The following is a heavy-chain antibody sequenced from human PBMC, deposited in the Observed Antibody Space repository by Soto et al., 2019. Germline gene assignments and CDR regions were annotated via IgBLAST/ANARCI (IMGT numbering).Heavy chain of an antibody. CDR1: GFTFSSYA. Sequence: EVQLLESGGGLVQPGGSLRRSCAASGFTFSSYAMSWVRQAPGEGLEWVSAISGSGGSTYYADSVKGRFTISRDNSKNTLYLQMNSLRAEDTAVYYCAEVDTECDCYPDYWGQGTLVTVSS. D-gene: IGHD2-21*02. J-gene: IGHJ4*02. CDR3: AEVDTECDCYPDY. CDR2: ISGSGGST. V-gene: IGHV3-23*01.